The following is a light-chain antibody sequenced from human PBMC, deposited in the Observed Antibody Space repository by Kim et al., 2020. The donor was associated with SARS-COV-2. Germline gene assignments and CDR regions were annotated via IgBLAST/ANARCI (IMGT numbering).Light chain of an antibody. V-gene: IGLV3-1*01. CDR1: KLGDKY. CDR2: QDS. J-gene: IGLJ3*02. CDR3: QGWDSSLRV. Sequence: SYELTQPPSVSVSPGQTASITCSGDKLGDKYACWYQQKPGQSPVLVIYQDSKRPSGIPERFSGSNSGNTATLTISGTQAMDEADYYCQGWDSSLRVFGGG.